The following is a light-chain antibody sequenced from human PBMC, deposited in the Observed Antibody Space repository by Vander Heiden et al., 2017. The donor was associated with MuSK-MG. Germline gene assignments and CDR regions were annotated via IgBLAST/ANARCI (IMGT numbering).Light chain of an antibody. CDR2: DAS. J-gene: IGKJ2*01. CDR3: QQRSNGPPGYT. Sequence: EIVLTQSPATLSLSPGERATLSCRASQSVSSYLAWYQQKPGQAPRLLIYDASNRATGIPARFSGSGCGTDFTLTISSREPEDFAVYYCQQRSNGPPGYTFGQGTKLEIK. V-gene: IGKV3-11*01. CDR1: QSVSSY.